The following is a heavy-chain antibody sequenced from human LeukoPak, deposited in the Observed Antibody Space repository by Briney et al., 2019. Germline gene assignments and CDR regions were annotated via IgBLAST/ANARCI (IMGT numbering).Heavy chain of an antibody. CDR2: LSDTGDST. D-gene: IGHD2-15*01. J-gene: IGHJ4*02. CDR1: GFTLSNHP. Sequence: PGGSLRLSCAAPGFTLSNHPMYWVRQAPGKGLEWASSLSDTGDSTHYADSVKGRFTISRDSARSALYLQMNSLRAEDTAVYYCAKGDCSSGSCYFDYWGQGSQVTVSS. CDR3: AKGDCSSGSCYFDY. V-gene: IGHV3-23*01.